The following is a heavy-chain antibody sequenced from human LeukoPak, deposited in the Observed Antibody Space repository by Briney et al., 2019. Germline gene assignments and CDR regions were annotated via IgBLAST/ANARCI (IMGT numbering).Heavy chain of an antibody. J-gene: IGHJ5*02. CDR3: ARGMGVLVPAATWFDP. D-gene: IGHD2-2*01. Sequence: ASVKVSCKASGDTFSRYSISWVRQAPGQGLEWMGGIIPSFGTPNYAQKFQGRVTISADRSATTVYMELSSLRSDDTAVYYCARGMGVLVPAATWFDPWGQGTLVTVSS. CDR1: GDTFSRYS. CDR2: IIPSFGTP. V-gene: IGHV1-69*06.